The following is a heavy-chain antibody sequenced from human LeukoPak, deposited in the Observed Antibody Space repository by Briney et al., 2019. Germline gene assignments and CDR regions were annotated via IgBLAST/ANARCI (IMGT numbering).Heavy chain of an antibody. J-gene: IGHJ4*02. CDR2: ISSSGNYI. CDR1: GFTFSSYS. Sequence: GGSLRLSCATSGFTFSSYSMNWVRQAPGKGLEWVSSISSSGNYIYYADSVKGRFTISRDNAKNSLYLQMNSLRVEDTAVYYCARGLRFLEWFDYWGQGTLVTVSS. D-gene: IGHD3-3*01. CDR3: ARGLRFLEWFDY. V-gene: IGHV3-21*04.